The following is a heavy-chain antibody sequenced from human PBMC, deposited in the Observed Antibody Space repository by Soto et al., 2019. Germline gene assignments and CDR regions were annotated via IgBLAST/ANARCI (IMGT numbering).Heavy chain of an antibody. CDR3: AREGIVEVVAAAPYYYGMDV. D-gene: IGHD2-15*01. Sequence: QVQLVQSGAEVKKPGASVKVSCKASGYTFTSYGISWVRQAPGQGLEWMGWISAYNGNTNYAQKLQGRVTMTTDTSTSTAYMELRSLRSDDTAVYYCAREGIVEVVAAAPYYYGMDVWGQGTTVTVSS. CDR1: GYTFTSYG. CDR2: ISAYNGNT. V-gene: IGHV1-18*01. J-gene: IGHJ6*02.